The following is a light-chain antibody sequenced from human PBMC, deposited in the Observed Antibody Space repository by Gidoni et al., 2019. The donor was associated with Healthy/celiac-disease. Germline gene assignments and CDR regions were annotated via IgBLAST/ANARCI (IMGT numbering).Light chain of an antibody. CDR3: QQSYSSPYM. V-gene: IGKV1-39*01. Sequence: DIQMTQSPSSLSASVGDRVTITCRASQSISSYVNWYQQKPEEAPKLLIYAASTLQSGVPSRFSGSGSGTDFTLTISSLQPEDSAAYYCQQSYSSPYMFGQGTKLEIK. CDR1: QSISSY. CDR2: AAS. J-gene: IGKJ2*01.